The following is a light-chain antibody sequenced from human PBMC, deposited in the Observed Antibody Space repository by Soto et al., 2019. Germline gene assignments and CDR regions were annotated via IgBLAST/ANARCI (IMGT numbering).Light chain of an antibody. CDR1: SSNIGSNT. CDR3: AAWDDRLNGPV. CDR2: SNS. J-gene: IGLJ3*02. V-gene: IGLV1-44*01. Sequence: QSVLTQPPSASGTPGQRVTISCSGSSSNIGSNTVSWYQHLPGTAPKLLIYSNSQRPSGVPDRFSGSKSGTSASLAISGLQSEDEAEYFCAAWDDRLNGPVFGGGTKLTVL.